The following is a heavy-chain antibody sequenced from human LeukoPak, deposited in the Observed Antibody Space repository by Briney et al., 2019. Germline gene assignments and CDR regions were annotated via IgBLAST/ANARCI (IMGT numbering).Heavy chain of an antibody. CDR2: VYYGGTT. V-gene: IGHV4-59*02. D-gene: IGHD2-15*01. J-gene: IGHJ3*02. Sequence: ASETLSLTCTVSGGSVSSYYWSWVRQPPGQGLEWIGYVYYGGTTSYSPSLKSRVTMSIDRSKNQFSLTLFSVTAADTAIYYCARDCTGGSCYPPSDAFDIWGQGTKVTVSS. CDR1: GGSVSSYY. CDR3: ARDCTGGSCYPPSDAFDI.